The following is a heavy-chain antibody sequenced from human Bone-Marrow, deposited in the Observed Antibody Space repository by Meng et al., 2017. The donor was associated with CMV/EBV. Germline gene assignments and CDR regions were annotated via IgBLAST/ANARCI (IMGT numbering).Heavy chain of an antibody. D-gene: IGHD3-10*01. CDR2: ISGSGDNT. Sequence: GESLKISCAASGLTFSSYAMSWVRQAPGKGLEWVSAISGSGDNTYYPDSVKGRFTISRDNSKNTLYLQMNSLRAEDTAVYYCAKDHRGSLLWFGPGPRGMDVWGQGTTVTVSS. CDR1: GLTFSSYA. J-gene: IGHJ6*02. V-gene: IGHV3-23*01. CDR3: AKDHRGSLLWFGPGPRGMDV.